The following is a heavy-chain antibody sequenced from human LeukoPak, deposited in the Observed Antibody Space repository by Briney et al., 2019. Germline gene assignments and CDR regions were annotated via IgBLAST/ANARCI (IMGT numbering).Heavy chain of an antibody. Sequence: SVKVSCKASGGTFSSYAISWVRQAPGQGLEWMGRIIPIFGIANYAQKFQGRVTITADKSTSTAYMELSSLRSEDTAVYYCARGAMVGYDFWSGVNWFGPWGQGTLVTVSS. CDR3: ARGAMVGYDFWSGVNWFGP. CDR1: GGTFSSYA. V-gene: IGHV1-69*04. J-gene: IGHJ5*02. D-gene: IGHD3-3*01. CDR2: IIPIFGIA.